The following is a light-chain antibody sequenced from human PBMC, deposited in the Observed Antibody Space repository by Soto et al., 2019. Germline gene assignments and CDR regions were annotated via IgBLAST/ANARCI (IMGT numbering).Light chain of an antibody. CDR1: SSDVGGYNY. CDR2: EVS. V-gene: IGLV2-14*01. Sequence: QSALTQPACVSGSRGQSITISCTGTSSDVGGYNYVSWYQQHPGKAPKLMIYEVSNRPSGVSNRFSGSKSGNTASLTISGLQAEDEADYYCSSYTSSSTLYVVFGGGTKVTDL. CDR3: SSYTSSSTLYVV. J-gene: IGLJ2*01.